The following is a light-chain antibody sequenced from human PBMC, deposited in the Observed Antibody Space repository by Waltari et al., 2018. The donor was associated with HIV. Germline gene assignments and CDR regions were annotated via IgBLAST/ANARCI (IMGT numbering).Light chain of an antibody. CDR1: PGLDGKF. CDR3: HQYEDSPPGT. Sequence: ETIMTQSPGTLSLSPGERGTLSCRAPPGLDGKFLAWYRQRPGQSPRVLIYDTSIRATGVPDRFSGSGSGTEFTLTISGLEPEDSAVYYCHQYEDSPPGTFGQGTKVEVK. CDR2: DTS. V-gene: IGKV3-20*01. J-gene: IGKJ1*01.